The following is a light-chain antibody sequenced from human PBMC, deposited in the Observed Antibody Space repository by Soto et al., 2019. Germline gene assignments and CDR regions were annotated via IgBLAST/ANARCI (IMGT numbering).Light chain of an antibody. J-gene: IGLJ2*01. CDR2: EVS. CDR3: SSYADTNNLV. V-gene: IGLV2-18*02. CDR1: SSDVGSYNR. Sequence: QSALTQPPSVSGSPGQSVTISCTGTSSDVGSYNRVSWYQQPPGTAPKLMIYEVSNRPSGVPDRFSGSKSGNTASLTISGLQAEDEADYYCSSYADTNNLVFGGGTKLTVL.